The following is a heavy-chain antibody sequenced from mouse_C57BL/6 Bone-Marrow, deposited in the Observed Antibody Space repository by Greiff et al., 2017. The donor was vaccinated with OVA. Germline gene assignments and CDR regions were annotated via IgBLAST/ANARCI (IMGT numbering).Heavy chain of an antibody. CDR3: ARQGDLRYFDV. Sequence: DVMLVESGGGLVKPGGSLKLSCAASGFTFSSYTMSWVRQTPEKRLEWVATISGGGGNTYYPDSVKGRFTISRDNAKNTLYLQMSRLRSEDTALYYCARQGDLRYFDVWGTGTTVTVSS. V-gene: IGHV5-9*01. CDR1: GFTFSSYT. D-gene: IGHD3-3*01. CDR2: ISGGGGNT. J-gene: IGHJ1*03.